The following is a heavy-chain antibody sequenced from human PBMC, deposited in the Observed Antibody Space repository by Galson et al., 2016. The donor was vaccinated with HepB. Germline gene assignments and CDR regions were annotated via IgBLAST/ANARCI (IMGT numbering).Heavy chain of an antibody. J-gene: IGHJ2*01. CDR3: AHSPLDYCGGDCYVNYWYFDL. CDR2: IYWDDDK. D-gene: IGHD2-21*01. V-gene: IGHV2-5*02. CDR1: GFSLSTSGVG. Sequence: PALVKPTQILTLTCTFSGFSLSTSGVGVGWIRQPPGKALEWLALIYWDDDKRYSPSLKRRLTITKDTSKNQVVLTMTNMDPVDTATYYCAHSPLDYCGGDCYVNYWYFDLWGRGTLVTVSS.